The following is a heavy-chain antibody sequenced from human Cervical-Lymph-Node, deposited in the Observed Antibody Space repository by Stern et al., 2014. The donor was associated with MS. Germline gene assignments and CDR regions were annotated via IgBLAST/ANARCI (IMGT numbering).Heavy chain of an antibody. CDR3: ARNRGHKYYDSFVGDLRRPDYYGMDV. CDR1: GFTFNSYN. Sequence: VQLVESGGGVVQPGRSLRLSCAASGFTFNSYNMHWVRQAPGKGLEWVAVIWYDGSKKYYADSVKGRFTISRDNSKNTLSLQMNSLRAEDTAVYYCARNRGHKYYDSFVGDLRRPDYYGMDVWGQGTTVIVSS. CDR2: IWYDGSKK. V-gene: IGHV3-33*01. D-gene: IGHD3-3*01. J-gene: IGHJ6*02.